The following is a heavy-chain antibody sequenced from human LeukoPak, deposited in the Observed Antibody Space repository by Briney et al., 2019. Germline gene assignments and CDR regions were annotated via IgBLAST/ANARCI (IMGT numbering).Heavy chain of an antibody. V-gene: IGHV3-21*01. Sequence: GGSLRLSCAASGFTFSDYSLSWVRQAPGKGLEWVSSISSSRNYKYYSDSVKGRFTISTDNAKYSLDLQMNSLRVEDTALYYCARGSSGAGYYFDYWGLGTLVTVSS. D-gene: IGHD3-22*01. CDR2: ISSSRNYK. CDR3: ARGSSGAGYYFDY. J-gene: IGHJ4*02. CDR1: GFTFSDYS.